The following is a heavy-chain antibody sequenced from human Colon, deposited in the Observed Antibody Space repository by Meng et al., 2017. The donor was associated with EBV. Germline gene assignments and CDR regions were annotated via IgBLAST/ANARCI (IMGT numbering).Heavy chain of an antibody. CDR2: IDHRGNT. V-gene: IGHV4-34*01. CDR3: ARRGPSGNFSP. D-gene: IGHD3-10*01. CDR1: VGSFRDYY. J-gene: IGHJ5*02. Sequence: VQQQTWGAGLLKPSETLSRSRACYVGSFRDYYWTWIRQPPGKGLEWIGEIDHRGNTKYNPSLKSRVTISLDTSKKQFSLKVSSVTAADSAVYYCARRGPSGNFSPWSQGALVTVSS.